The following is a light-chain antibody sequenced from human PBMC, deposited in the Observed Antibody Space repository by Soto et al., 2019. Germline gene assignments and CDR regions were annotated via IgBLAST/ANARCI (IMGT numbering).Light chain of an antibody. Sequence: QSALTQPASVSGSPGQSITISCTGTSSDVGGYNYVSGYQQHPGKAPKLMIYEVSNRPSGVSNRFSGSKSGNTASLTIAGLQAEDDADYYCSSYTSSSTPVVFGGGTQLTVL. J-gene: IGLJ2*01. CDR3: SSYTSSSTPVV. CDR1: SSDVGGYNY. CDR2: EVS. V-gene: IGLV2-14*01.